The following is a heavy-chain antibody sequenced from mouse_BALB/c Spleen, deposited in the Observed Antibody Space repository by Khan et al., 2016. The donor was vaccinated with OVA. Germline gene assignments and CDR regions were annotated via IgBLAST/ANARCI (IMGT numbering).Heavy chain of an antibody. V-gene: IGHV3-2*02. CDR1: GYSITSDYA. D-gene: IGHD2-1*01. J-gene: IGHJ1*01. CDR3: ARRAYYGNWYFDV. Sequence: EVQLQESGPGLVKPSQSLSLTCTVTGYSITSDYAWNWIRQFPGNKLEWMGYISYSGSTSYNPSLKSRISITRDTSKNQFFLQLNSVTTEDTATYYCARRAYYGNWYFDVWGAGTTVTGSS. CDR2: ISYSGST.